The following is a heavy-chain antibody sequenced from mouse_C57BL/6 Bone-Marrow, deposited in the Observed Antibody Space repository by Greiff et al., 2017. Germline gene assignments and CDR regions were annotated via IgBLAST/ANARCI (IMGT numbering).Heavy chain of an antibody. V-gene: IGHV1-42*01. CDR3: ARNSKGDY. CDR1: GYSFTGYY. J-gene: IGHJ2*01. D-gene: IGHD2-5*01. Sequence: LVESGPELVKPGASVKISCKASGYSFTGYYMNWVKQSPEKSLEWIGEINPSTGGTTYNQKFKAKATLTVDKTSSTAYMQLKSLTSEDSAVYYCARNSKGDYWGQGTTRTVSS. CDR2: INPSTGGT.